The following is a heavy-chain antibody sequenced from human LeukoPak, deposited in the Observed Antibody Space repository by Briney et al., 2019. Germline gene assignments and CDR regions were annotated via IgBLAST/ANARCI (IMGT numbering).Heavy chain of an antibody. CDR3: ARSPSNYYDSKGFDP. V-gene: IGHV3-48*03. CDR1: GFTFSSYE. CDR2: ISSSGSTI. D-gene: IGHD3-22*01. J-gene: IGHJ5*02. Sequence: GGSLRPSCAASGFTFSSYEMSWVRQAPGKGLEWVSYISSSGSTIYYADSVKGRFTISRDNAKNSLYLQMNSLRAEDTAVYYCARSPSNYYDSKGFDPWGQGTLVTVSS.